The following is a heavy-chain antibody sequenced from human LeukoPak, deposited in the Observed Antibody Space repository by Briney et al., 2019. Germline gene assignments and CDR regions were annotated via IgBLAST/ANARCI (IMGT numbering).Heavy chain of an antibody. CDR3: AKAPKDYGDYVVSDY. CDR2: ISSSSSYI. Sequence: GGSLRLSCAASGFTFSSYSMNWVRQAPGKGLEWVSSISSSSSYIYYADSVKGRFTISRDNSKNTLYLQMNSLRAEDTAVYYCAKAPKDYGDYVVSDYWGQGTLVTVSS. J-gene: IGHJ4*02. CDR1: GFTFSSYS. V-gene: IGHV3-21*01. D-gene: IGHD4-17*01.